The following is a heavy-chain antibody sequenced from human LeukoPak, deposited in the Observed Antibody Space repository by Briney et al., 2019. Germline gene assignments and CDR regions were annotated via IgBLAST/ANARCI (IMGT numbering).Heavy chain of an antibody. CDR2: ISGSGAST. J-gene: IGHJ4*02. Sequence: GGSLRLSCAASGFTFSSFAMSWVRQAPGKGLEWVSGISGSGASTYYADSVKGRFTISRDNSQNTLYLQMNSLRAEDMAIYYCAKARAGDITAAFNYWGQGTLVTVSS. V-gene: IGHV3-23*01. D-gene: IGHD6-13*01. CDR3: AKARAGDITAAFNY. CDR1: GFTFSSFA.